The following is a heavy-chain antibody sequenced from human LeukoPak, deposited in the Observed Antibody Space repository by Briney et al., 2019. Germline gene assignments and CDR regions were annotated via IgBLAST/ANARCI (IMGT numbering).Heavy chain of an antibody. CDR2: IYTSGTT. V-gene: IGHV4-61*02. J-gene: IGHJ5*02. CDR1: GASITSGTYY. D-gene: IGHD3-10*01. Sequence: SETLSLTCTVSGASITSGTYYWGWIRQPAGTGLEYIGRIYTSGTTNYNPSVKSRVTISIDTSKNQFSLTLRSVTAADTAVYYCARGLGSMLRGGSNWFDPWGQGTLVIVSS. CDR3: ARGLGSMLRGGSNWFDP.